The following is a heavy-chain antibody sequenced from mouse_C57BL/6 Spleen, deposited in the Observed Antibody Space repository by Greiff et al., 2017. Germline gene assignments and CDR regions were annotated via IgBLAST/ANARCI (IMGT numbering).Heavy chain of an antibody. V-gene: IGHV1-75*01. Sequence: VQLQQSGPELVKPGASVKISCKASGYTFTDYYINWVKQRPGQGLEWIGWIFPGSGSTYYNEKFKGKATLTVDKSSSTAYMLLSSLTSEDSAVYLCARSRYYYASSYGKVFDYWGQGTTLTVSS. CDR1: GYTFTDYY. D-gene: IGHD1-1*01. CDR3: ARSRYYYASSYGKVFDY. CDR2: IFPGSGST. J-gene: IGHJ2*01.